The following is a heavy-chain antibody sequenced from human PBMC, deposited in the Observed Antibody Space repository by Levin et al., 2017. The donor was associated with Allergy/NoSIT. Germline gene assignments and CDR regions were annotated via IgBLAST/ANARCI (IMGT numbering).Heavy chain of an antibody. CDR3: ARDRYSSGYYES. Sequence: GESLKISCAASGFTFSDYYMSWFRQAPGKGLEWVSFISHTGTTIHYADSMRGRFTISRDNAKNSLYLQINSLRPEDTAVYYCARDRYSSGYYESWGHGTLVTVSS. J-gene: IGHJ5*01. CDR2: ISHTGTTI. CDR1: GFTFSDYY. V-gene: IGHV3-11*01. D-gene: IGHD6-19*01.